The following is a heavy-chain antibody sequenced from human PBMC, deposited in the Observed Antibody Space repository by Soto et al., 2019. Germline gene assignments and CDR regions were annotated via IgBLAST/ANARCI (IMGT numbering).Heavy chain of an antibody. Sequence: GGALRLSCAASGFTVSNTYMGWVRQAPGKGLECVSIIYIDGRTFYADSVKGRFTISRDNSKNTLFLQMNSLREEDTAVYYCAKSQRVDYWGQGTLVTVSS. J-gene: IGHJ4*02. D-gene: IGHD6-25*01. CDR2: IYIDGRT. V-gene: IGHV3-53*01. CDR1: GFTVSNTY. CDR3: AKSQRVDY.